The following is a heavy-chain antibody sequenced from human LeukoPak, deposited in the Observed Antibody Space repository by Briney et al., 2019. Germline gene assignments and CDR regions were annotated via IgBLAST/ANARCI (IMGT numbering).Heavy chain of an antibody. D-gene: IGHD6-6*01. CDR2: ISSSSSTI. CDR3: ASSSSKAYYYYYMDV. Sequence: GGSLRLSCAASGFAFRYHWMHWFAKPPGKGLGGFSNISSSSSTIYYADSVKGRFTISRDNAKNSLYLQMNSLRAEDTAVYYCASSSSKAYYYYYMDVWGKGTTVTVSS. V-gene: IGHV3-48*01. J-gene: IGHJ6*03. CDR1: GFAFRYHW.